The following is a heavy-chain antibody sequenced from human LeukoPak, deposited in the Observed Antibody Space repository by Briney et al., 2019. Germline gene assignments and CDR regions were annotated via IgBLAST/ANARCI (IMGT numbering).Heavy chain of an antibody. D-gene: IGHD3-16*01. Sequence: ASVKVSCKASGYTFTSYAMHWVRQAPGQRLEWMGWINAGNGNTKYSQKFQGRVTITRDTSASTAYMELSSLRSEDTAVYYCARGRYDYVWGSPVGGPLCYFDYWGQGTLVTVSS. CDR3: ARGRYDYVWGSPVGGPLCYFDY. CDR2: INAGNGNT. CDR1: GYTFTSYA. V-gene: IGHV1-3*01. J-gene: IGHJ4*02.